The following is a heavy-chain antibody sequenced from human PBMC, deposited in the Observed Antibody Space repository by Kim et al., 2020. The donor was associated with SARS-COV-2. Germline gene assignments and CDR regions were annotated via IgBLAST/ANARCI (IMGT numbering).Heavy chain of an antibody. D-gene: IGHD5-12*01. CDR3: ARDAFSGYDS. V-gene: IGHV3-7*01. J-gene: IGHJ4*02. CDR2: EK. Sequence: EKNYVEFVGGRFTISRDDTKDSLYLQMNGLRAEDTAVYYCARDAFSGYDSWGPGTLVTVSS.